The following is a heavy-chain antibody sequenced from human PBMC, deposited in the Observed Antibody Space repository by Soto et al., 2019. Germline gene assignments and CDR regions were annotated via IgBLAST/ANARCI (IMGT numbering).Heavy chain of an antibody. J-gene: IGHJ4*02. D-gene: IGHD2-21*02. V-gene: IGHV4-34*01. CDR2: THHSGST. CDR1: GGSLSGNY. Sequence: QAQLQQWGTGLFKPSETLSLTCAVYGGSLSGNYWGWIRQPPGKGLEWIGETHHSGSTAYNPSLKRRVTISVDTSRNQFSLKLNSVTAADTAVYYCARTTAAIHLNYWSQGTLVTVSS. CDR3: ARTTAAIHLNY.